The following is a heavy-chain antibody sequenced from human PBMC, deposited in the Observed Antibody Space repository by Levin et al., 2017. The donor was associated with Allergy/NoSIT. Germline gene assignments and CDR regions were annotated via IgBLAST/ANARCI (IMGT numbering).Heavy chain of an antibody. CDR2: ISGSGGST. D-gene: IGHD6-13*01. CDR3: AKGRAPGIAAAGDY. V-gene: IGHV3-23*01. J-gene: IGHJ4*02. Sequence: GESLKISCAASGFTFSSYAVTWVRLAPGKGLEWVSGISGSGGSTYYADSVKGRFTISRDNSKNTLYLQMNSLRAEDTALYYCAKGRAPGIAAAGDYWGQGTLVIVSS. CDR1: GFTFSSYA.